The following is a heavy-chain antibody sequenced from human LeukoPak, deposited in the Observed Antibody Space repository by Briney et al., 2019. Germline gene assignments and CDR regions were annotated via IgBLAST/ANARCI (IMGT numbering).Heavy chain of an antibody. V-gene: IGHV1-2*02. CDR2: INPNSGGT. J-gene: IGHJ6*02. CDR1: GYTFTGYY. CDR3: ARDSETHYDLWSGYFGYYYGMDV. Sequence: ASVKVPCKASGYTFTGYYMHWVRQAPGQGLEWMGWINPNSGGTNYAQKFQGRVTMTRDTSISTAYMELSRLRSDDTAVYYCARDSETHYDLWSGYFGYYYGMDVWGQGTTVTVSS. D-gene: IGHD3-3*01.